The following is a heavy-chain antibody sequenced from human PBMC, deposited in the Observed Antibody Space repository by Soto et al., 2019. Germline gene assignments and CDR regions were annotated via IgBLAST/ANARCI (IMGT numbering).Heavy chain of an antibody. CDR2: MNPNSGNT. J-gene: IGHJ6*02. CDR3: ARAVGGTIFGVVTLYYYYGMDV. CDR1: GYTFTSYD. V-gene: IGHV1-8*01. Sequence: ASVKVSCKASGYTFTSYDINWVRQATGQGLEWMGWMNPNSGNTGYAQKFQGRVTMTRNTTISTAYMELSSLRSEDTAVYYCARAVGGTIFGVVTLYYYYGMDVWGQGTTVTVSS. D-gene: IGHD3-3*01.